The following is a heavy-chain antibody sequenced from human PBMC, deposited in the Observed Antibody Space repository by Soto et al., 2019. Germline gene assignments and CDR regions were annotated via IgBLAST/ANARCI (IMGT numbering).Heavy chain of an antibody. CDR2: ISGSGGST. J-gene: IGHJ3*02. CDR3: ARDPGYCSGGSCYRAFVHAFDI. CDR1: GFTFSSYA. V-gene: IGHV3-23*01. D-gene: IGHD2-15*01. Sequence: GGSLRLSCAASGFTFSSYAMSWVRQAPGKGLEWVSAISGSGGSTYYADSVKGRFTISRDNSKNTLYLQMNSLRAEDTAVYYCARDPGYCSGGSCYRAFVHAFDIWGQGTMVTVSS.